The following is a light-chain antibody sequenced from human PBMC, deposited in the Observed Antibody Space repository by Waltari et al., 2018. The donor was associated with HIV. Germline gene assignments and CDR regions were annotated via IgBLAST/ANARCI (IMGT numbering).Light chain of an antibody. Sequence: ENVLTQFTGTLSLSPGERATLSCRASQSISSSYMAWYQQRPGQAPRLLIFGASSRATCIPDRFLGSVSGTDFTLTISRLEPEDFAVYYCQQYSTSPFTLGQGTRLEIK. V-gene: IGKV3-20*01. CDR3: QQYSTSPFT. CDR1: QSISSSY. J-gene: IGKJ5*01. CDR2: GAS.